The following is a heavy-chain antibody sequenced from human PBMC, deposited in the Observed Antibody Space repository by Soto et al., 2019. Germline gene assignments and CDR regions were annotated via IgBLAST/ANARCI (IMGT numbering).Heavy chain of an antibody. CDR1: RFSLTSYG. CDR2: IRGDGGQT. J-gene: IGHJ3*01. D-gene: IGHD3-3*01. V-gene: IGHV3-23*01. Sequence: GGSLRLSCTASRFSLTSYGMGWVRQAPGKGLQWVSTIRGDGGQTHYTDSVKGRFSISRDNFKNTVYLQIDSLRAQVKAMYFCARDVGLDSTDFLANGGQ. CDR3: ARDVGLDSTDFLAN.